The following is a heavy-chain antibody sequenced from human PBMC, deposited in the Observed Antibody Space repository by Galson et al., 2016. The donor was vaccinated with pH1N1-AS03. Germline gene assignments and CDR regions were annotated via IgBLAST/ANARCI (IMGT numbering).Heavy chain of an antibody. J-gene: IGHJ4*02. CDR2: IDRNSGTI. V-gene: IGHV3-9*01. D-gene: IGHD2-15*01. CDR3: AKSAGYCSAGSCSAQGYFDY. CDR1: GFTFDAYA. Sequence: SLRLSCAGSGFTFDAYAMHWVRQGPGKGLEWVSGIDRNSGTIGYTDSVTGRFTISRDNAKNSLYLEMNSLRAEDTALYYCAKSAGYCSAGSCSAQGYFDYWGQGTLVTVSS.